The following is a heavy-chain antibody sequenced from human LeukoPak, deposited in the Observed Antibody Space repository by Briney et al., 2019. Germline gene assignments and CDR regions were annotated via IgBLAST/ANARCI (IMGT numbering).Heavy chain of an antibody. V-gene: IGHV3-7*01. Sequence: GGPLRLSCAASGFTFSSYWMSWVRQAPGEGLEWVANIKKDGSEKYYVDSVKGRFTISRDNAKNSLYLQMNSLRAEDTAVYYCARYRSGSYVVASGYFDYWGQGTLVTVSS. CDR1: GFTFSSYW. D-gene: IGHD3-10*01. CDR2: IKKDGSEK. CDR3: ARYRSGSYVVASGYFDY. J-gene: IGHJ4*02.